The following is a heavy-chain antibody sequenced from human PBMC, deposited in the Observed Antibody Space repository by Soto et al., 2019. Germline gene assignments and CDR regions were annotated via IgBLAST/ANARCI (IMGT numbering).Heavy chain of an antibody. D-gene: IGHD1-26*01. V-gene: IGHV4-4*02. J-gene: IGHJ4*02. CDR3: ARGYSGNYLSFDY. CDR2: IYHSGST. Sequence: SETLSLTCTVSGGSISTSNWWNWVRQPPGKGLEWIGEIYHSGSTNYNPSLKSRVTISGDTSKNQFSLMLSSVTAADTAVYYCARGYSGNYLSFDYWGQGSLVTVSS. CDR1: GGSISTSNW.